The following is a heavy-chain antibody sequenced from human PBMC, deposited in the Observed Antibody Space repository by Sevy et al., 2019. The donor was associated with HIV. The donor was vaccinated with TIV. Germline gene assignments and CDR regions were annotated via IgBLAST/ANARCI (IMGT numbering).Heavy chain of an antibody. J-gene: IGHJ4*02. D-gene: IGHD3-10*02. Sequence: GGSLRLSCAASGFTFSSYAMSWVRQAPGKGLEWVSTFSFGCGKINYADSVKGRFTISRDNSKNTLYLQMHSLRAEDTAVYYCAREGCSKPHDYRSQGTLVTVSS. CDR2: FSFGCGKI. CDR3: AREGCSKPHDY. V-gene: IGHV3-23*01. CDR1: GFTFSSYA.